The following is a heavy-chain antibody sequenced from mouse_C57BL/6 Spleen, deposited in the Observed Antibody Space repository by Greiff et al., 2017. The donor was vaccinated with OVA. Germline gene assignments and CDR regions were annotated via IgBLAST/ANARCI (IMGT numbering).Heavy chain of an antibody. CDR3: ARGFITTAMDY. Sequence: EVKLVESGGGLVKPGGSLKLSCAASGFTFSDYGMHWVRQAPEKGLEWVAYISSGSSTIYYADTVKGRFTISRDNAKNTLFLQMTSLRSEDTAMYYCARGFITTAMDYWGQGTSVTVSS. D-gene: IGHD1-1*01. J-gene: IGHJ4*01. CDR2: ISSGSSTI. V-gene: IGHV5-17*01. CDR1: GFTFSDYG.